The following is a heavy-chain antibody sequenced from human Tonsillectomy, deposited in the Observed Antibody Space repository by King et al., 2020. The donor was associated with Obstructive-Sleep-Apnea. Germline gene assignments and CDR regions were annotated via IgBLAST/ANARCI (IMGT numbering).Heavy chain of an antibody. V-gene: IGHV4-39*07. Sequence: QLQESGPGLVKPSETLSLTCTVSGGSISSSNYYWGWIRQPPGKGLEWIGSIYYCGSTYYNPSLKSRVTISVDTSKNQFSLKLSSVTAADTAVYYCARDPYSYFDYWGQGTLAT. D-gene: IGHD1-26*01. CDR1: GGSISSSNYY. CDR3: ARDPYSYFDY. J-gene: IGHJ4*02. CDR2: IYYCGST.